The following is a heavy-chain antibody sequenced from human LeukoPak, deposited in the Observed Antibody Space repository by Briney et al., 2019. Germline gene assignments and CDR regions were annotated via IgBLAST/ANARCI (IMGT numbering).Heavy chain of an antibody. V-gene: IGHV3-21*01. CDR3: ARDRSQNHDAFDI. J-gene: IGHJ3*02. D-gene: IGHD2/OR15-2a*01. CDR1: GFTSSSYS. CDR2: ISSSSSYI. Sequence: GGSLGLSCAASGFTSSSYSMNWVRQAPGKGLEWVSFISSSSSYIYYADSVKGRFTISRDNAKNSLYLQMNSLRAEDTAVYYCARDRSQNHDAFDIWGQGTMVTVSS.